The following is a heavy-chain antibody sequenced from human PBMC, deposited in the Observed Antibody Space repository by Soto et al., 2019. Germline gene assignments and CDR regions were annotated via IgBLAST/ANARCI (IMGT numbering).Heavy chain of an antibody. CDR3: VRYDRINMKPYSPEGFHI. J-gene: IGHJ3*02. CDR2: VYYGGAIFYSGNI. D-gene: IGHD3-3*02. CDR1: GDSISSSNSH. Sequence: SETLSLTCTVSGDSISSSNSHWGWTRQPPGKGLEYIGSVYYGGAIFYSGNIYYNPSLRSRVTISVDTSKNQFSLRLSSVTAADTGVYYCVRYDRINMKPYSPEGFHIWGQGTMVTVSS. V-gene: IGHV4-39*01.